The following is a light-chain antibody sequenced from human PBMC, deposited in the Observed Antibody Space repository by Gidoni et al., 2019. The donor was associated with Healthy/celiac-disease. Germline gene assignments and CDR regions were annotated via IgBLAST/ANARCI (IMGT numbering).Light chain of an antibody. CDR1: SSNIGAGYD. Sequence: QSVLTQPPSVSGAPGQRVPLSCTGSSSNIGAGYDVHWYQQLPGTAPKLLIYGNSNRPSGVPDRFSGSKSGTSASLAITGLQAEDEADYYCQSYDSSLSVYVVFGGGTKLTVL. J-gene: IGLJ2*01. CDR2: GNS. CDR3: QSYDSSLSVYVV. V-gene: IGLV1-40*01.